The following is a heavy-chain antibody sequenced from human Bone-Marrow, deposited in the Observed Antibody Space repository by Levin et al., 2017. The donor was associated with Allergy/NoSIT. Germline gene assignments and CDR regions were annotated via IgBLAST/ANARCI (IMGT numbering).Heavy chain of an antibody. J-gene: IGHJ5*01. Sequence: SCTVSGGSISSINWWNWVRQSPEKGLEWIGEINHSGSTKYNPSLESRVTILVDKSNNQFFLRLTSLTAADPAVYYCARDPGVEYDLLTGYSGWFDSWGQGTLVTVSS. CDR1: GGSISSINW. CDR3: ARDPGVEYDLLTGYSGWFDS. CDR2: INHSGST. V-gene: IGHV4-4*02. D-gene: IGHD5-12*01.